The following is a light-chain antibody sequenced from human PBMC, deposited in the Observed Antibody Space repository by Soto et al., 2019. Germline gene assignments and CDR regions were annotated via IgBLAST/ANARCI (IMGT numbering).Light chain of an antibody. J-gene: IGLJ2*01. CDR2: DNN. Sequence: QAVVTQPPSVSAAPGQKVTISCSGSSSNIGNNYVSWYQQLPGTAPKLLTYDNNKRPSGIPDRFSDSRSGTSATLDITGLQTGDEADYYCGAWDSSLSAVVFGGGTQLTVL. CDR3: GAWDSSLSAVV. CDR1: SSNIGNNY. V-gene: IGLV1-51*01.